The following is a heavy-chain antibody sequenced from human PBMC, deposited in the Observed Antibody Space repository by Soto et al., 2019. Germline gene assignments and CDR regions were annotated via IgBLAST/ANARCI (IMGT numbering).Heavy chain of an antibody. D-gene: IGHD2-21*02. CDR2: INAGNGNT. CDR3: ARSIVVVTALDY. CDR1: GYTFTSYD. J-gene: IGHJ4*02. V-gene: IGHV1-3*01. Sequence: ASVKVSCKASGYTFTSYDINWVRQATGQRLEWMGWINAGNGNTKYSQKFQGRVTITRDTSASTAYMELSSLRSEDTAVYYCARSIVVVTALDYWGQGTLVTVSS.